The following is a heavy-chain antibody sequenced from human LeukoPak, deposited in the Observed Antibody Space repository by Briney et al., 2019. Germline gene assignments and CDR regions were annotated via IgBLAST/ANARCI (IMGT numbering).Heavy chain of an antibody. V-gene: IGHV4-34*01. CDR3: ARGGPLVYCSGGSCYSLDY. CDR1: GGSFSGYY. J-gene: IGHJ4*02. Sequence: TSETLSLTCAVYGGSFSGYYWSCVRQPPGKGLEWIGEINHSGSTNYNPSLKSRVTISVDTYKNQFSLKLSSVTAAETAVYYCARGGPLVYCSGGSCYSLDYWGQGTLVTVSS. D-gene: IGHD2-15*01. CDR2: INHSGST.